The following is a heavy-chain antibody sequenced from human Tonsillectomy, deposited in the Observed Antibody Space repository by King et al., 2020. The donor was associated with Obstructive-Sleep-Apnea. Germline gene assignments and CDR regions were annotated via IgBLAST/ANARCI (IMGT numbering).Heavy chain of an antibody. V-gene: IGHV4-61*08. Sequence: KLQESGPGRVKPSETLSLTGTGSGGSVSSGGYYWTWIRKPPGKGLEWIGHIYYSGSTNYNPSLKSRVTISADTSKNQFSLKLSSVTAADTAVYYCARGYSGSFGPYFDYWGQGTLVTVSS. CDR1: GGSVSSGGYY. D-gene: IGHD1-26*01. J-gene: IGHJ4*02. CDR2: IYYSGST. CDR3: ARGYSGSFGPYFDY.